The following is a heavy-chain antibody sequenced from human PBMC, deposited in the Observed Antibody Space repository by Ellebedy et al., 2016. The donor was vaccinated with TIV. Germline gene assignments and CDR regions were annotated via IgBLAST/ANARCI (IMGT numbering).Heavy chain of an antibody. CDR2: ISVSGRDA. V-gene: IGHV3-23*01. D-gene: IGHD3-10*01. CDR3: AKSASETMVRGSDY. CDR1: GFTFSYYA. J-gene: IGHJ4*02. Sequence: GESLKISCAASGFTFSYYAMSWVRQAPGKGLEWVAAISVSGRDAFYADSVQGRFTISSDTSKDALYLTMNSLRTEDTAIYYCAKSASETMVRGSDYWGQGTLVTVSS.